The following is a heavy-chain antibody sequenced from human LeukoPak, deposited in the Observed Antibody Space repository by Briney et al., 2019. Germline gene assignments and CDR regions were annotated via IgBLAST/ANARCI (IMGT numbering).Heavy chain of an antibody. CDR2: IYSGGST. Sequence: PGGSLRLSCAASGFTFSEYAMHWVRQAPGKGLEWVSVIYSGGSTYYADSVKGRFTISRDNSKNTLYLQMNSLRAEDTAVYYCARDGGNYYFDYWGQGTLVTVSS. V-gene: IGHV3-53*01. D-gene: IGHD4-23*01. CDR3: ARDGGNYYFDY. CDR1: GFTFSEYA. J-gene: IGHJ4*02.